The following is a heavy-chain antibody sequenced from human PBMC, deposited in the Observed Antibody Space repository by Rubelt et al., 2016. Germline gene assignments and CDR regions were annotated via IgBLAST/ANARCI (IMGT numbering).Heavy chain of an antibody. V-gene: IGHV3-23*04. CDR3: AHGGYRGSNYYYAMDV. CDR1: GFGFNNAW. J-gene: IGHJ6*02. D-gene: IGHD4-23*01. CDR2: ISGGGVTT. Sequence: EVQLVESGGGLVHPGGSLRLSCAASGFGFNNAWMNWVRQAPGKGLEWVSAISGGGVTTYYADSVKGRFTISRDNSKNTLYLQMNSLRAEDSAVYYCAHGGYRGSNYYYAMDVWGQGTTVTVSS.